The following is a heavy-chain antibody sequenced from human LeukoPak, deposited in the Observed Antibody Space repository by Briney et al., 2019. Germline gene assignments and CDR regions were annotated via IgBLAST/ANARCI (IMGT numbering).Heavy chain of an antibody. J-gene: IGHJ5*02. Sequence: SETLSLTCTVSGYSISSGYYWGWVRQPPGKGLEWIGSIYHSGSTYYNPSLKSRVPISVDTSKNQFSLKLSSVTAADTAVYYCARGPSSGPNWFDPWGQGTLVTVSS. CDR1: GYSISSGYY. V-gene: IGHV4-38-2*02. CDR2: IYHSGST. D-gene: IGHD5-12*01. CDR3: ARGPSSGPNWFDP.